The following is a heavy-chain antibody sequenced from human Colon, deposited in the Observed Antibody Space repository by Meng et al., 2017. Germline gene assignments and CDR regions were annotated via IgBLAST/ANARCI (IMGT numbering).Heavy chain of an antibody. CDR1: GFTFSKHS. CDR2: ITTGGTYI. J-gene: IGHJ5*02. D-gene: IGHD6-19*01. CDR3: ARVGLRAVAGLGPIDT. Sequence: GGSLRLSCAASGFTFSKHSMNWVRQAPGKELEWVSSITTGGTYIYYADSVKGRFSISRDNAKNSLSLQMNSLRPEDTAVYFCARVGLRAVAGLGPIDTWGQGTLVTGSS. V-gene: IGHV3-21*01.